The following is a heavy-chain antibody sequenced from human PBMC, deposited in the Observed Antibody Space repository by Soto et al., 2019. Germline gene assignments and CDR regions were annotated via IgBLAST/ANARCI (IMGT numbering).Heavy chain of an antibody. Sequence: PGGSLRLSCAASGFTFISYGMHWVRQAPCKGLEWVAVIWYDGSNKYYADSVKGRFTISRDNSKNTLYLQMNSLRAEDTAVYYCARDLPVVAAPGAPDYWGQGTLVTVS. CDR2: IWYDGSNK. D-gene: IGHD2-15*01. CDR1: GFTFISYG. J-gene: IGHJ4*02. CDR3: ARDLPVVAAPGAPDY. V-gene: IGHV3-33*01.